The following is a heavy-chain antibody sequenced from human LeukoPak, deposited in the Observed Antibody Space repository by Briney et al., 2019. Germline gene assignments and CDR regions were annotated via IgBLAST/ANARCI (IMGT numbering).Heavy chain of an antibody. CDR2: TSYDGSNK. J-gene: IGHJ4*02. CDR1: GFTFSIYG. V-gene: IGHV3-30*18. Sequence: GGSLRLSCAASGFTFSIYGMHWVRQAPGKGLEWVGVTSYDGSNKYYADSVKGRFTISRDNSKNTVYLQMNSLRADDTSVYYCAKDLGHCGGDCWRFDYWGQGTLVTVSS. D-gene: IGHD2-21*02. CDR3: AKDLGHCGGDCWRFDY.